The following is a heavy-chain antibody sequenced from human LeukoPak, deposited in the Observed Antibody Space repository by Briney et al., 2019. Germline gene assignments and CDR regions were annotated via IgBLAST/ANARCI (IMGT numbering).Heavy chain of an antibody. V-gene: IGHV4-34*01. CDR3: ARALVRWHSVRFDY. J-gene: IGHJ4*02. CDR2: INHSGST. D-gene: IGHD4-23*01. Sequence: SETLSLTRAVYGGSFSGYYWSWIRQPPGKGLEWIGEINHSGSTNYNPSLKSRVTISVDTSKNQFSLKLSSVTAADTAVYYCARALVRWHSVRFDYWGQGTLVTVSS. CDR1: GGSFSGYY.